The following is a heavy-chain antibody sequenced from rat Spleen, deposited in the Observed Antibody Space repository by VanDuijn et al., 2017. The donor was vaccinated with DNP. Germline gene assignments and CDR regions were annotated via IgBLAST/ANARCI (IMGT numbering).Heavy chain of an antibody. CDR2: IGSAAYAP. CDR3: VRWNSGHFDY. J-gene: IGHJ2*01. CDR1: GFTFSDYY. V-gene: IGHV5-22*01. Sequence: EVQLVASGGDLVQPGRSLKLSCAASGFTFSDYYMAWVRQAPAKGLEWVAYIGSAAYAPYYGDSVKGRFTISRDNAKSTLYLQMNSLRSEDMATYYCVRWNSGHFDYWGQGVMVTVSS. D-gene: IGHD4-3*01.